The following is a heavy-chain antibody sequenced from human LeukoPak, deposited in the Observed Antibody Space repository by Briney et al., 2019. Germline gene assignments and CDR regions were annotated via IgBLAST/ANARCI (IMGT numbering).Heavy chain of an antibody. Sequence: ASVKVSCKASGYTFTSYYMHWVRQAPGQGLEWMGIINPSGGSTSYAQKFQGRVTMTRDTSTSTVYLELSSLRSEDTAVYDCTRDLDIVATTRNWFDPWGQGTLVTVSS. V-gene: IGHV1-46*03. CDR1: GYTFTSYY. D-gene: IGHD5-12*01. CDR2: INPSGGST. J-gene: IGHJ5*02. CDR3: TRDLDIVATTRNWFDP.